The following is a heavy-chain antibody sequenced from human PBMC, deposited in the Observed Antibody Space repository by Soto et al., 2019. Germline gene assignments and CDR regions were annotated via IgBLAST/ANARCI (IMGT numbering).Heavy chain of an antibody. CDR1: GFTFTSSA. Sequence: ASVKVSCKASGFTFTSSAVQWVRQARGQRLEWIGWIVVGSGNTNYAQKFRERVTITRDMSTSTAYMELSSLRSEDTAVYYCAAVVVGAMDHDAFDIWGQGTMVTVSS. CDR3: AAVVVGAMDHDAFDI. D-gene: IGHD1-26*01. J-gene: IGHJ3*02. V-gene: IGHV1-58*01. CDR2: IVVGSGNT.